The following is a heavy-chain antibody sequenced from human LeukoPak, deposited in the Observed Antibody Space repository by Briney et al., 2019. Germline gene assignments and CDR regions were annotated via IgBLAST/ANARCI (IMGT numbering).Heavy chain of an antibody. Sequence: PSETLSLTCTVSGGSISSSSYYWGWIRQPPGKGLEWIGSIYYSGSTNYNPSLKSRVTMSVDTSKNQFSLKLSSVTAADTAVYYCARYCSSTSCYMGRAFDIWGQGTMVTVSS. V-gene: IGHV4-39*07. CDR3: ARYCSSTSCYMGRAFDI. D-gene: IGHD2-2*02. CDR1: GGSISSSSYY. CDR2: IYYSGST. J-gene: IGHJ3*02.